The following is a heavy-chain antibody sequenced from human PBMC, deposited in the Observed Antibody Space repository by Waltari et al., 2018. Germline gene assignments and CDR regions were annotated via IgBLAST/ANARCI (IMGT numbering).Heavy chain of an antibody. D-gene: IGHD7-27*01. Sequence: EVQLVESGGGLVQPGGSLSIPCAASGLSITTNYMSWVRRTPGKGLEWVAVIYAEGSTYYAESVRGRFTISRDTSKDTVYLQMSSLRPEDTGVYHCTRHWGFFDFWGQGALVTVSS. CDR2: IYAEGST. J-gene: IGHJ4*02. CDR1: GLSITTNY. CDR3: TRHWGFFDF. V-gene: IGHV3-66*02.